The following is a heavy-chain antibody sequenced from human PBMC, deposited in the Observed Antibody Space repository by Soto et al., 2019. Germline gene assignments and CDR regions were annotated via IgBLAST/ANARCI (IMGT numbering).Heavy chain of an antibody. Sequence: PXETLSLHWAVSGESINSSQGWNWVRQPPGKGLEWIGQISHSGSTNYNPSLTSRVTISVDKSKNHFSLKLTSVTAADTAVYYCAARHFWTGPWTATRLDYWGQGTLVTVSS. J-gene: IGHJ4*02. CDR3: AARHFWTGPWTATRLDY. D-gene: IGHD3-3*02. CDR2: ISHSGST. V-gene: IGHV4-4*02. CDR1: GESINSSQG.